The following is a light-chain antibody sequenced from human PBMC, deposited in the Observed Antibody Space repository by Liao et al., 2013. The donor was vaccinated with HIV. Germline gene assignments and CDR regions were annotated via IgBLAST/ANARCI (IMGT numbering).Light chain of an antibody. V-gene: IGLV3-21*01. CDR1: NVASNS. CDR2: QDS. J-gene: IGLJ1*01. CDR3: QAWDSSTGV. Sequence: SYELTQPPSVSVAPGKTASITCGGNNVASNSVHWYQQKPGQSPVLVIYQDSKRPSGIPERFSGSNSGNTATLTISGTQAMDEADYYCQAWDSSTGVFGTGTKVTVL.